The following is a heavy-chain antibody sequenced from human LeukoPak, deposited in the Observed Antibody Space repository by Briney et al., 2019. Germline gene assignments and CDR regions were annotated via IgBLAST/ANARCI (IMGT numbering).Heavy chain of an antibody. D-gene: IGHD1-26*01. CDR2: ISSSGSTI. CDR1: GFTFSSYE. V-gene: IGHV3-48*03. Sequence: GGSLRLSCAASGFTFSSYEMNWVRQAPGKGLEWVSYISSSGSTIYYTDSVKGRFTISRDNSKDTLFLQMNSLKIEDTAIYYCEASWHYWGQGTLVTVSS. J-gene: IGHJ4*02. CDR3: EASWHY.